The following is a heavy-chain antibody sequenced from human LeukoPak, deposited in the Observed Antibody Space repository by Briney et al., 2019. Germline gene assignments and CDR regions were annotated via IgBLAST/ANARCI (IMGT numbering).Heavy chain of an antibody. Sequence: GGSLRLSCAASGFTFSSYSMNWVRQAPGKGLEWVSYISSSSSTIYYADSVKGRFTISRDNAKNSLYLQMNSLRAEDTAVYYCARETNPRGHSLDYWGQGTLVTVSS. D-gene: IGHD5-18*01. J-gene: IGHJ4*02. CDR3: ARETNPRGHSLDY. CDR2: ISSSSSTI. V-gene: IGHV3-48*01. CDR1: GFTFSSYS.